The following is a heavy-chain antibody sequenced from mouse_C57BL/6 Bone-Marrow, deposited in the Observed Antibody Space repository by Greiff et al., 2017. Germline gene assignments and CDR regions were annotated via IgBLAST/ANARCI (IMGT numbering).Heavy chain of an antibody. CDR2: IDPSDSYT. Sequence: QVQLQQPGAELVKPGASVKLSCKASGYTFTSYWMQWVKQRPGQGLEWIGEIDPSDSYTNYNQKFKGKATLTVDTSSSTAYMQLSSLTSEDSAVYYCARMDSNYAAYWGQGTLVTVSA. D-gene: IGHD2-5*01. CDR3: ARMDSNYAAY. CDR1: GYTFTSYW. V-gene: IGHV1-50*01. J-gene: IGHJ3*01.